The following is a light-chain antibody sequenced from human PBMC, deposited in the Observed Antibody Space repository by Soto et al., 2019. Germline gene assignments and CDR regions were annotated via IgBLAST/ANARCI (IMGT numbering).Light chain of an antibody. J-gene: IGKJ1*01. CDR3: QHYNKAPWT. CDR1: RDIYTF. V-gene: IGKV1-27*01. Sequence: IQMTQSPSSLSASVGDRVSITCRASRDIYTFLAWYQQRPGKAPELLIYGASTLQAGVPSRFSGGGSGTHFILTISSLQPEDVATYYCQHYNKAPWTFVQGTKV. CDR2: GAS.